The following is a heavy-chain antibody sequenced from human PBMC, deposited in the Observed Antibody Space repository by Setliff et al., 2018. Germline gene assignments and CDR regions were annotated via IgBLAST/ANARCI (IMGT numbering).Heavy chain of an antibody. CDR3: ARGPPDFVVVPAAAKFDY. Sequence: ASVKVSCKTSGYSFTNYGINWVRQAPGQGLEWMGWSGVYAREFQGRVTMTIDTPTSTAXXELRSLRSDDTAVYYCARGPPDFVVVPAAAKFDYWGPGTLVTVSS. D-gene: IGHD2-2*01. CDR1: GYSFTNYG. CDR2: SGV. J-gene: IGHJ4*02. V-gene: IGHV1-18*01.